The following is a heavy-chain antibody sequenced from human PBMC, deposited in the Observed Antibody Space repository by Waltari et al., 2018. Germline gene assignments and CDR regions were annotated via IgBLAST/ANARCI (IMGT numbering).Heavy chain of an antibody. D-gene: IGHD3-10*01. CDR1: GGSISSYY. CDR2: IYYSGST. J-gene: IGHJ4*02. V-gene: IGHV4-59*01. Sequence: QVQLQESGPGLVKPSETLSLTCTVSGGSISSYYWSWIRQPPGKGLEWIGYIYYSGSTNDNPSLKSRVTISVDTSKNQFSLKLSSVTAADTAVYYCARVRTYGDYFDYWGQGTLVTVSS. CDR3: ARVRTYGDYFDY.